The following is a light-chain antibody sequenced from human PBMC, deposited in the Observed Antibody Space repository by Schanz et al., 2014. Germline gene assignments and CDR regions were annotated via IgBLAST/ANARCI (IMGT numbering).Light chain of an antibody. CDR1: SSDVGGYNY. Sequence: QSALTQPPSASGSPGQSVTISCTGTSSDVGGYNYVSWYQQYLGKAPKLMIYEVNKRPSGVPDRFSGSKSGNTASLTVSGLQAEDEAEYYCSSNVGRNNFQFGGGTKLTVL. CDR2: EVN. CDR3: SSNVGRNNFQ. V-gene: IGLV2-8*01. J-gene: IGLJ3*02.